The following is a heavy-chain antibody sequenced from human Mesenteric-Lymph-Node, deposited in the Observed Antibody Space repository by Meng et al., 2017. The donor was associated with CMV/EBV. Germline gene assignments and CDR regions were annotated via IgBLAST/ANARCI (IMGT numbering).Heavy chain of an antibody. CDR2: VKYDGSGI. J-gene: IGHJ4*02. CDR1: GCDFKNRW. D-gene: IGHD2-21*02. CDR3: GRERWGLGDY. Sequence: YCADSGCDFKNRWRQWVRKGPGKGLIWVQSVKYDGSGITNEDAVKGGVTIKRDNAKNTIYLKMNSLRVDDTAVYFCGRERWGLGDYWGQGTVVTVSS. V-gene: IGHV3-74*01.